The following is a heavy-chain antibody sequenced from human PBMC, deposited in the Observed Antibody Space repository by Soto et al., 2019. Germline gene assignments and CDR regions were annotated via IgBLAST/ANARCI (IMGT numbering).Heavy chain of an antibody. J-gene: IGHJ1*01. V-gene: IGHV4-30-4*01. Sequence: TLSLTCTVSGVSVSRDYQWIWIRQPPGKGLEWIGHISYSGSPYYHPSLRSRLSISVDTSKNQFSLKVKSVTAADTAVYYCARAWDFWGQGTLVTVSS. CDR1: GVSVSRDYQ. CDR2: ISYSGSP. CDR3: ARAWDF. D-gene: IGHD1-26*01.